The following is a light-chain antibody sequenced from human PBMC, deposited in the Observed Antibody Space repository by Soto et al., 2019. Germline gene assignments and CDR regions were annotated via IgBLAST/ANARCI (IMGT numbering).Light chain of an antibody. CDR1: QSVSSSY. CDR2: GAS. J-gene: IGKJ1*01. Sequence: VFTHSAGTLSVSPVWRTALSCMASQSVSSSYLAWYQQKPGQAPRLLIYGASNRATGIPDRFSGSGSGTDFTLTISRLEPEDFAVYYCQQYGSSPRTFGQGTKVDIK. V-gene: IGKV3-20*01. CDR3: QQYGSSPRT.